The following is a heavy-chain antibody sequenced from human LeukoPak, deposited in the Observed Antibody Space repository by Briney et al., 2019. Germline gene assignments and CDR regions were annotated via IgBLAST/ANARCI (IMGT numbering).Heavy chain of an antibody. V-gene: IGHV4-39*01. Sequence: SETLSLTCTVSGGSISSSSYYWGWIRQPPGRGLEWIGSIYYSGSTYYNPSLKSRVTISVDTSKNQFSLKLSSVTAADTAVYYCASTWGNWFDPWGQGTLVTVSS. CDR1: GGSISSSSYY. CDR3: ASTWGNWFDP. D-gene: IGHD3-16*01. CDR2: IYYSGST. J-gene: IGHJ5*02.